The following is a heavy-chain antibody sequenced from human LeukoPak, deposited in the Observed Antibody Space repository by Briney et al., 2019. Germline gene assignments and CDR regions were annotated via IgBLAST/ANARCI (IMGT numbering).Heavy chain of an antibody. Sequence: SGGSLRLSCAASGFSFSSTWMTWVRQAPGKGLERVANINKDGSEKYYVDSAKGRFTISRDNAKNSLYLQMNSLRAEDTAVYYCARDQGWQQFDYWGQGTLVTVSS. CDR1: GFSFSSTW. CDR3: ARDQGWQQFDY. CDR2: INKDGSEK. J-gene: IGHJ4*02. V-gene: IGHV3-7*05. D-gene: IGHD4-23*01.